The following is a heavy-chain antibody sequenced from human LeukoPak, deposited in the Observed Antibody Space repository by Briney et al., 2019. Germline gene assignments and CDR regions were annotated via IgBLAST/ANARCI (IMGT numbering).Heavy chain of an antibody. J-gene: IGHJ4*02. CDR2: INPNSGGT. V-gene: IGHV1-2*02. CDR1: GYTFTDYY. D-gene: IGHD1-26*01. CDR3: AREGPIVGATHLVDY. Sequence: ASVKVSCKASGYTFTDYYVRWVRQAPGQGLEWMGWINPNSGGTNYAQKFKGRVTMTRDTSISTAYMELSRLRSDDTAVYYCAREGPIVGATHLVDYWGQGTLVTVSS.